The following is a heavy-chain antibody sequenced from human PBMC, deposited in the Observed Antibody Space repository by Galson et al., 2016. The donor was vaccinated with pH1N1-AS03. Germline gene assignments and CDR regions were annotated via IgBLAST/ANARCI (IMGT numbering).Heavy chain of an antibody. D-gene: IGHD3/OR15-3a*01. V-gene: IGHV3-30-3*02. CDR2: ISFDGTNK. J-gene: IGHJ4*02. CDR3: ANDFNYDFWSGYSFY. Sequence: SLRLSCAASGFTFSSYAIHWVRQAPGQGLEWVAIISFDGTNKYYADSVKGRFSISRDNSKNTLFLQMSALRAEDTAVYYRANDFNYDFWSGYSFYWGQGALVTVSS. CDR1: GFTFSSYA.